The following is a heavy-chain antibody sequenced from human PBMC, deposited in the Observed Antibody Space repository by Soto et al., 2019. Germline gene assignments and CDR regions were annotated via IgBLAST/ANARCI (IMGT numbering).Heavy chain of an antibody. J-gene: IGHJ4*02. Sequence: QLQLQESGSGLVKPSQTLSLTCAVSGGYISSGGYSWSWIRQPPGKGLEWIGYMYHSGSTYYNPSLKSRVTTSIDTHKHQFSLKLSSVTAAETAVYYWARVPDYWGQGIRVTFSS. V-gene: IGHV4-30-2*01. D-gene: IGHD2-2*01. CDR3: ARVPDY. CDR2: MYHSGST. CDR1: GGYISSGGYS.